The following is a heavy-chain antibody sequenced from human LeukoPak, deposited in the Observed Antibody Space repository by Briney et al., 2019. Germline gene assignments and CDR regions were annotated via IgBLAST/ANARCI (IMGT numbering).Heavy chain of an antibody. CDR1: GFTFSIYG. CDR2: MSGSGGST. Sequence: PGGSLRLSCAASGFTFSIYGMSWVRQAPGKGLEWVSAMSGSGGSTYYAYSVKGRFTISRDNSKSTLSLQMNSLRAEDTAIYYCATYRQVLLPFESWGQGTLVTVSS. CDR3: ATYRQVLLPFES. V-gene: IGHV3-23*01. J-gene: IGHJ4*02. D-gene: IGHD2-8*02.